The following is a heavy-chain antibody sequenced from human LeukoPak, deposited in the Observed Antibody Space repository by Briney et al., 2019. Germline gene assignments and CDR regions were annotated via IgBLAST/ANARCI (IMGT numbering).Heavy chain of an antibody. CDR3: ARGGLVVRGTNHWFDP. D-gene: IGHD3-10*01. Sequence: SQTLSLTCAVSGGSISSGGYSWSWIRQPPGKGLEWIGYIYHSGSTYYNPSLKSRVTISVDRSKNQFSLKLSSVTAADTAVYYCARGGLVVRGTNHWFDPWGQGTLVTVSS. CDR1: GGSISSGGYS. J-gene: IGHJ5*02. CDR2: IYHSGST. V-gene: IGHV4-30-2*01.